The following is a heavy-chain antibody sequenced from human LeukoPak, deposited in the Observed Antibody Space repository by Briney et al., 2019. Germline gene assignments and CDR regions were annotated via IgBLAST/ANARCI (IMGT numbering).Heavy chain of an antibody. J-gene: IGHJ6*02. CDR3: ARQGVVVPAAMLVRYGMDV. D-gene: IGHD2-2*01. Sequence: GDSLKISCKGSGYSFTSYWIGWVRQMPGKGLEWMGIIYPGDCDTRYSPSFQGQVTISADKSISTAYLQWSSLKASDTAMYYCARQGVVVPAAMLVRYGMDVWGQGTTVTVSS. CDR2: IYPGDCDT. CDR1: GYSFTSYW. V-gene: IGHV5-51*01.